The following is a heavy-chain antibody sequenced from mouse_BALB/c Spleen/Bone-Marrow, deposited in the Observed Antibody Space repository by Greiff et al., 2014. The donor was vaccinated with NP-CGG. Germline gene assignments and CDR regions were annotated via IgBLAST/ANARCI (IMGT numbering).Heavy chain of an antibody. V-gene: IGHV4-1*02. CDR2: INPESNTI. J-gene: IGHJ3*01. CDR1: GFDFSRYW. CDR3: ARLGYYGGFAY. Sequence: DVKLVESGGGLVQPGGSLKLSCAASGFDFSRYWMSWVRQAPGKGLEWIGEINPESNTINYSPSLKDKFIISRDNAKNTLYLQMNKVRSEDTALYYWARLGYYGGFAYWGQGTLVTVSA. D-gene: IGHD2-3*01.